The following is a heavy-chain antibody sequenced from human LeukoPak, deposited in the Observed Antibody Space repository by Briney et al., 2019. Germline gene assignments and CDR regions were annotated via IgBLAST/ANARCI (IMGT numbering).Heavy chain of an antibody. V-gene: IGHV4-4*07. CDR1: GGSISSYY. Sequence: SETLSLTCTVSGGSISSYYWSWIRQPAGKGLEWIGRIYTSGSTNYNPSLKSRVTMSVDTSKNQFSLKLSSVTAADTAVYYCARFPSKPRYCSGGSCSPLWGQGTLVTVSS. D-gene: IGHD2-15*01. CDR2: IYTSGST. J-gene: IGHJ4*02. CDR3: ARFPSKPRYCSGGSCSPL.